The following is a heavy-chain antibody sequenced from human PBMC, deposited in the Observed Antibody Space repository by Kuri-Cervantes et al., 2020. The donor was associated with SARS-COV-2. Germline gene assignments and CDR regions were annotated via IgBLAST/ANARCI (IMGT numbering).Heavy chain of an antibody. CDR1: GYTFTSYD. V-gene: IGHV1-8*02. Sequence: ASVKVSCKASGYTFTSYDINWVRQATGQGLEWMGWMNPNSGNTGYAQKFQGRVTMTTDTSTSTAYMELRSLRSDDTAVYYCATAPAVVPAAPWFDPWGQGTLVTVSS. D-gene: IGHD2-2*01. CDR2: MNPNSGNT. CDR3: ATAPAVVPAAPWFDP. J-gene: IGHJ5*02.